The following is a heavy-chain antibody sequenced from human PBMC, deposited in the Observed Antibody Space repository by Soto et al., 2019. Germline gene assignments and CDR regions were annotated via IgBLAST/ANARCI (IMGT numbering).Heavy chain of an antibody. J-gene: IGHJ6*02. CDR1: GGSISSGDYY. D-gene: IGHD6-13*01. Sequence: SETLSLTCTVSGGSISSGDYYWSWIRQPPGKGLEWIGYIYYSGSTYYNPSLKSRVTISVDTSKNQFSLKLSSVTAADTAVCYCARVAAAGSYYYYYGMDVWGQGTPVTVYS. CDR2: IYYSGST. CDR3: ARVAAAGSYYYYYGMDV. V-gene: IGHV4-30-4*01.